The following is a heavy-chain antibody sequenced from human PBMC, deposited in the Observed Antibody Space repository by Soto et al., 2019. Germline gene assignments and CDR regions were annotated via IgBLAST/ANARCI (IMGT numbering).Heavy chain of an antibody. CDR1: GGSISSGGYY. CDR2: IYYSGST. Sequence: QVQLQESGPGLVKPSQTLSLTCTVSGGSISSGGYYWSWIRQHPGKGLEWIGYIYYSGSTYYNPSLKSPVTISVDTSKNQFSLKLSSVTAADTAVYYCARWSYYDSSGERYFDLWGRGTLVTVSS. V-gene: IGHV4-31*01. J-gene: IGHJ2*01. CDR3: ARWSYYDSSGERYFDL. D-gene: IGHD3-22*01.